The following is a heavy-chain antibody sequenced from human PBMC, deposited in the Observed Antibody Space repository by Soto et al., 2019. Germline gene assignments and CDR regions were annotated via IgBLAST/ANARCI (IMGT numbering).Heavy chain of an antibody. D-gene: IGHD5-12*01. V-gene: IGHV4-59*01. Sequence: QVQLQVSGPGLVKPSETLSLTCTVSGDSISSYSWSWIRQPPGKGLEWIGNIHYNGNTKYNPSLQSRVTMSVDTSKNKFSLKLISVTAADTAVYYCAREGNLGRWLQPLDYWGQGTLVTVSS. CDR2: IHYNGNT. CDR3: AREGNLGRWLQPLDY. J-gene: IGHJ4*02. CDR1: GDSISSYS.